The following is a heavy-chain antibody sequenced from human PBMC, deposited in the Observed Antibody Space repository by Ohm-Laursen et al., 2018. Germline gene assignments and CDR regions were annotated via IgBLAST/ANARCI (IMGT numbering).Heavy chain of an antibody. CDR2: VEWEDEE. D-gene: IGHD2-15*01. CDR3: ARMVRYCSGGSCFGYNCFAP. CDR1: GISLSTSGMR. J-gene: IGHJ5*02. Sequence: TQTLTLTSTVSGISLSTSGMRVGWIRQPPGKALEWLARVEWEDEEFYSTSLKSRLTISKDTSKNQEVLTMANMDPVDTATYYCARMVRYCSGGSCFGYNCFAPWGLGTLVTVSS. V-gene: IGHV2-70*04.